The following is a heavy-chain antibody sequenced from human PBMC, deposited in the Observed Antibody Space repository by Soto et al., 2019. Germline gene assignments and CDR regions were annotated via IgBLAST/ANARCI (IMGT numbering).Heavy chain of an antibody. D-gene: IGHD3-10*01. CDR2: ISSSSSYI. CDR1: GFTFSSHS. Sequence: GGSLRLSCAASGFTFSSHSMNWVRQAPGKGLEWVSSISSSSSYIYYADSVKGRFTISRDNAKNSLYLQMNSLRAEDTAVYYCARDTYYYGSGSYSPWGQGTLVTAPQ. J-gene: IGHJ5*02. V-gene: IGHV3-21*01. CDR3: ARDTYYYGSGSYSP.